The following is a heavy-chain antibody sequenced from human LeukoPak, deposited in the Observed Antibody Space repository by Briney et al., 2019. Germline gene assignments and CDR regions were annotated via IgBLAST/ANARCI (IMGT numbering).Heavy chain of an antibody. V-gene: IGHV3-13*01. Sequence: GGSLRLSCTTSGFTFSRHDMHWVRQATGKGLEWVSAIDTVGGTYYPGSLKGRFTISRDNSKNTLYLQMNSLRAEDTAVYYCAKGPFSSSRPYYFDYWGQGTLVTVSS. D-gene: IGHD6-6*01. CDR3: AKGPFSSSRPYYFDY. J-gene: IGHJ4*02. CDR2: IDTVGGT. CDR1: GFTFSRHD.